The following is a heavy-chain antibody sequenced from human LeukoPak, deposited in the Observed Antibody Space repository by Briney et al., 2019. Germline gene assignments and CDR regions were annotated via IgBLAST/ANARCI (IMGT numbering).Heavy chain of an antibody. CDR2: ISWNSGSI. CDR3: ARDHSSSWLVRSSPYYYYYMDV. J-gene: IGHJ6*03. V-gene: IGHV3-9*01. CDR1: GFIFNDYA. D-gene: IGHD6-13*01. Sequence: GGSLRLSCAASGFIFNDYAMHWVRQAPGKGLVWVSGISWNSGSIGYADSVKGRFTISRDNAKNSLYLQMNSLRAEDTAVYYCARDHSSSWLVRSSPYYYYYMDVWGKGTTVTVSS.